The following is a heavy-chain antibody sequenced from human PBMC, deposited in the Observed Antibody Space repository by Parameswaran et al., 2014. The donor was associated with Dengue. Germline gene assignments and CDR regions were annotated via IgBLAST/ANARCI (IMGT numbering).Heavy chain of an antibody. Sequence: PGKGLEWIGYIYYSGSTYYNPSLKSRVTISVDTSKNQFSLKLSSVTAADTAVYYCARDFIAALDYWGQGTPGHRLL. CDR2: IYYSGST. D-gene: IGHD2-15*01. J-gene: IGHJ4*02. CDR3: ARDFIAALDY. V-gene: IGHV4-30-4*01.